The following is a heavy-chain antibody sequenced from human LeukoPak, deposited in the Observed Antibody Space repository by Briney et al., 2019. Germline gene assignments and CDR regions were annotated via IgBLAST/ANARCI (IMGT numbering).Heavy chain of an antibody. D-gene: IGHD1-7*01. CDR1: GVSISSYY. CDR2: IYYSGST. Sequence: SETLSLTCTVSGVSISSYYWSWIRQPPGKGLEWIGYIYYSGSTNYNPSLKSRVTISVDTSKNQFSLRLSSVTATDTAVYYCARVSNWNWLDYWGQGTLVTVSS. CDR3: ARVSNWNWLDY. V-gene: IGHV4-59*08. J-gene: IGHJ4*02.